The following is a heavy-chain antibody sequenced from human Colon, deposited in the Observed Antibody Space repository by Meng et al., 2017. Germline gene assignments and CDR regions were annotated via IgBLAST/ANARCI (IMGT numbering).Heavy chain of an antibody. D-gene: IGHD4-17*01. J-gene: IGHJ4*02. CDR2: IYTSGST. CDR3: ARTPGYGDYGGLDFFDY. Sequence: SETLSLTCTVSGGSISSGSYYWSWIRQPAGTGLEWIGRIYTSGSTNYNPSLKSRVTISVDTSKNQFSLKLSSVTAADTAVYYCARTPGYGDYGGLDFFDYWGQGTLVTVSS. V-gene: IGHV4-61*02. CDR1: GGSISSGSYY.